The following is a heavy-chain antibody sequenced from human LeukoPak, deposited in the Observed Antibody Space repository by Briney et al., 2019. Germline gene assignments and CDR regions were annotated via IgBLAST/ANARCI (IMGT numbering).Heavy chain of an antibody. CDR2: IYDSGTT. Sequence: SETLSLTCTVSGYSISSGYYWGWIRQPPGKGLEWIGSIYDSGTTYYNPSLKSRVTISVDTSNNQFSLKLSSVTAADTAVYYCARDQPSMDVWGKGTTVTVSS. CDR3: ARDQPSMDV. CDR1: GYSISSGYY. J-gene: IGHJ6*03. V-gene: IGHV4-38-2*02.